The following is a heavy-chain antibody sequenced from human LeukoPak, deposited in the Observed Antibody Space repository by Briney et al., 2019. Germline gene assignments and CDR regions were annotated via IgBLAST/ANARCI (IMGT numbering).Heavy chain of an antibody. J-gene: IGHJ4*02. CDR3: ARDPTTVVTTPYYFDF. CDR1: GGSFSGYH. Sequence: SETLSLTCAVHGGSFSGYHWNWIRQSPGKGLEWSGEINDRGHTNYNPSLETRVTVSVDTSKKQFSLRLSSVTAADTAVYYCARDPTTVVTTPYYFDFWGQGTLVTVSS. V-gene: IGHV4-34*01. D-gene: IGHD4-23*01. CDR2: INDRGHT.